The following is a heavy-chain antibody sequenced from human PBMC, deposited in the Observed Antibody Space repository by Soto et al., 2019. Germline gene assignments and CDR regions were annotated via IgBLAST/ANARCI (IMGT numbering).Heavy chain of an antibody. J-gene: IGHJ2*01. CDR3: ARMSYFYDKWYLYL. D-gene: IGHD3-22*01. CDR2: VYYSGST. V-gene: IGHV4-30-4*01. Sequence: SETLSLTCTVSGAWINNNAYYWSWIPQTPGKGLEWIGYVYYSGSTDYIPSLKSRLSMSIDKSQNQFHLQRNSVTAADTATYYCARMSYFYDKWYLYLWGRGTRVTDSS. CDR1: GAWINNNAYY.